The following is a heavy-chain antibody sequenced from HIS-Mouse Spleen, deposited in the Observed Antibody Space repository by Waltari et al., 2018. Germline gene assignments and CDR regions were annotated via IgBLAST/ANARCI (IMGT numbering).Heavy chain of an antibody. CDR2: IYYRGST. CDR1: GGSIRSSSYY. Sequence: QLQLQESGPGLVKPSETLSLTCTVSGGSIRSSSYYWGWIRQPPGKGLGWIVSIYYRGSTYYNPFPTIRVTISVDTSKNQFSLKLSSVTAADTAVYYCAREIPYSSSWYDWYFDLWGRGTLVTVSS. V-gene: IGHV4-39*07. J-gene: IGHJ2*01. D-gene: IGHD6-13*01. CDR3: AREIPYSSSWYDWYFDL.